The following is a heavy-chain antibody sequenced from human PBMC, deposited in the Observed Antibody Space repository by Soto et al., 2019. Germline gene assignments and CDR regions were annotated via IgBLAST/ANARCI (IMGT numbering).Heavy chain of an antibody. J-gene: IGHJ4*02. Sequence: ASVKVSCKASIGTFSSYAISWVRQAPGQGLEWMGGIIPIFGTAKYAQKFQGRVTITAHKSTSTAYMELRRLRSEDTAVSNCSRGPRYGGYRGHFAYAAPGTPVAAPS. D-gene: IGHD5-12*01. CDR2: IIPIFGTA. CDR3: SRGPRYGGYRGHFAY. V-gene: IGHV1-69*06. CDR1: IGTFSSYA.